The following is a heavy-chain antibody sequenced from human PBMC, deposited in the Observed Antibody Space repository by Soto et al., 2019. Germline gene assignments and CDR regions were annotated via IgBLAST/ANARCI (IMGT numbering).Heavy chain of an antibody. V-gene: IGHV4-31*03. D-gene: IGHD6-6*01. J-gene: IGHJ5*02. CDR3: ARDRHNNFFDP. Sequence: QVQLQESGPGLVKPSQTLSLTCTVSGASMSSGGYYWTWIRQSPGKGLEWIGYIYYSGSTYYNPSLESRVATSFDTSRSQFSLTLHSVTAADTAIYYCARDRHNNFFDPWGQGTLVTVSS. CDR1: GASMSSGGYY. CDR2: IYYSGST.